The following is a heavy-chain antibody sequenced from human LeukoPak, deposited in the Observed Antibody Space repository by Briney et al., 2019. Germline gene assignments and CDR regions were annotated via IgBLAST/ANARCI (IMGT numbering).Heavy chain of an antibody. CDR3: AREDGGSYSYFDY. Sequence: GASVKVSCKASGYTFTGYYMHWVRQAPGQGLEWMGWINPNSGGTNYAQKFQGRVTMTRDTSISTAYMELSRLRSDDTAVYYCAREDGGSYSYFDYWGQGTLVTVSS. V-gene: IGHV1-2*02. CDR2: INPNSGGT. CDR1: GYTFTGYY. J-gene: IGHJ4*02. D-gene: IGHD1-26*01.